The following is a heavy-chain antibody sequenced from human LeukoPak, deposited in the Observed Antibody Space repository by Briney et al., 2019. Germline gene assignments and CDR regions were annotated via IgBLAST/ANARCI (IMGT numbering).Heavy chain of an antibody. J-gene: IGHJ4*02. V-gene: IGHV1-58*01. CDR3: AADTSLYSSGWYSGTVDY. Sequence: SVKVSCKASGFTFTSSAVQWVRQARGQRLEWIGWIVVGSGNTNYAQKFQERVTITRDMSTSTAYMELSSLRSEDTAVYYCAADTSLYSSGWYSGTVDYWGQGTLVTVSS. D-gene: IGHD6-19*01. CDR2: IVVGSGNT. CDR1: GFTFTSSA.